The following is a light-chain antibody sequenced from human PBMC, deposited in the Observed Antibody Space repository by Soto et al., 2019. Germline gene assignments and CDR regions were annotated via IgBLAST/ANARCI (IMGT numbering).Light chain of an antibody. V-gene: IGLV2-8*01. Sequence: QSVLTQPPSASGSPGQSVAISCTGTSSDVGGYNYVSWYQQHPGKAPKLMIYEVNKRPSGVPDRFSGSKSGNTASLTVSGLQAEDEADYYCSSFTSTSTYVFGTGTKVTVL. J-gene: IGLJ1*01. CDR2: EVN. CDR3: SSFTSTSTYV. CDR1: SSDVGGYNY.